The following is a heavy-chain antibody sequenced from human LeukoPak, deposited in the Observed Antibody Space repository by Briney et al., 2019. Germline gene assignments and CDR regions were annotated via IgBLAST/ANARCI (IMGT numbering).Heavy chain of an antibody. V-gene: IGHV1-18*01. J-gene: IGHJ4*02. Sequence: GASVKVSCKASGYTFTSYGISWVRQAPGQGLEWMGWISAYNGNTNYAQKLQGRVTMTTDTSTSTAYMELRSLRSDDTAVYYCARDRKQWLVASPLIVAFDYWGQGTLDTVSS. CDR3: ARDRKQWLVASPLIVAFDY. D-gene: IGHD6-19*01. CDR1: GYTFTSYG. CDR2: ISAYNGNT.